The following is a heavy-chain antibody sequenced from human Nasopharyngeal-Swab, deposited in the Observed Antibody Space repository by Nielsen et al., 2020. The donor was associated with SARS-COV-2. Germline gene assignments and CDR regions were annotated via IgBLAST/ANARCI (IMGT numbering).Heavy chain of an antibody. CDR3: ARAQTSVTGMGAFDI. Sequence: GESLKISCAASGFTFSSYDMHWGRQATGKGLEWVSAIGTAGDTYYPGSVKGRFTISRENAKNSLYLQMNSLRAGDTAVYYCARAQTSVTGMGAFDIWGQGTMVTVSS. CDR1: GFTFSSYD. J-gene: IGHJ3*02. V-gene: IGHV3-13*01. CDR2: IGTAGDT. D-gene: IGHD4-17*01.